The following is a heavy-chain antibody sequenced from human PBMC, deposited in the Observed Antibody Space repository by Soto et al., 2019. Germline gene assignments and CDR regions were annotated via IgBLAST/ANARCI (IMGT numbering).Heavy chain of an antibody. J-gene: IGHJ5*02. Sequence: SDALSLTGTLSGGSISGYYWSCIRQPAGKGLEWVGSIYTSGSTNYNPSLKSRVTMSVDTSKNQFSLKLSSVTAADTAVYCCARDRRDTAMVTFWFDPWGQGNMVTVSS. CDR2: IYTSGST. V-gene: IGHV4-4*07. CDR1: GGSISGYY. CDR3: ARDRRDTAMVTFWFDP. D-gene: IGHD5-18*01.